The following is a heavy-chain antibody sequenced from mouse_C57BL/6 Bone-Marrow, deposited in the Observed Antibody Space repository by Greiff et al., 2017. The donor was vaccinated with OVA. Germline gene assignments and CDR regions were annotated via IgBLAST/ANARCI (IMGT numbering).Heavy chain of an antibody. CDR1: GYTFTDYY. D-gene: IGHD4-1*01. J-gene: IGHJ1*03. Sequence: EVKLQQSGPELVKPGASVKISCKASGYTFTDYYMNWVKQSHGKSLEWIGDINPNNGGTSYNQKFKGKATLTVDKSSSTAYMELRSLTSEDSAVYYCARVPLTGDWYFDVWGTGTTVTVSS. V-gene: IGHV1-26*01. CDR3: ARVPLTGDWYFDV. CDR2: INPNNGGT.